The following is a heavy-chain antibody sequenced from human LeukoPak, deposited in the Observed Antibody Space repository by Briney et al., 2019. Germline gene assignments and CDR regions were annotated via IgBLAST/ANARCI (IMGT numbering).Heavy chain of an antibody. Sequence: ASVKVSCKASGYSFTYHYMHWLRQAPGQGLEWIGIINPSDGSTTYAQKFQGRVTMTRDMSTSTVYMELSSLRSEDTAVYYCARDMSSVSRFLEWSPRHSLDYWGQGTLVTVSS. CDR2: INPSDGST. D-gene: IGHD3-3*01. V-gene: IGHV1-46*01. CDR1: GYSFTYHY. J-gene: IGHJ4*02. CDR3: ARDMSSVSRFLEWSPRHSLDY.